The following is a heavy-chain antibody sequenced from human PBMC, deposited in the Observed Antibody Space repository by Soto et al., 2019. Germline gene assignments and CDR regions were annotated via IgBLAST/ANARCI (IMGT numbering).Heavy chain of an antibody. CDR3: AQRRGIAMVV. D-gene: IGHD6-13*01. CDR2: IYWDGDK. J-gene: IGHJ4*02. V-gene: IGHV2-5*02. Sequence: QITLKESGPPLVKPTQTLTLTCTFSGFSLSTNGVGVGWIRQPPGKALEWLALIYWDGDKRYSPSLKSRLTVTKDTSKNQVVLTMTNMDQVDTGTYYCAQRRGIAMVVWGQGTLVTVSS. CDR1: GFSLSTNGVG.